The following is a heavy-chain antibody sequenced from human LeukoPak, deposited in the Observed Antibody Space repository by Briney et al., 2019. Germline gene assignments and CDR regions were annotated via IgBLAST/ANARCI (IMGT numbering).Heavy chain of an antibody. D-gene: IGHD6-13*01. Sequence: SETLSLTCAVYGGSFSGYYWSWIRQPPGKGLEWIGEINHSGSTNYNPSLESRVTISVDTPKNQFSLKLSSVTAADTAVYYCARDHPGGAAANRGWFDPWGQGTLVTVSS. CDR2: INHSGST. J-gene: IGHJ5*02. CDR3: ARDHPGGAAANRGWFDP. CDR1: GGSFSGYY. V-gene: IGHV4-34*01.